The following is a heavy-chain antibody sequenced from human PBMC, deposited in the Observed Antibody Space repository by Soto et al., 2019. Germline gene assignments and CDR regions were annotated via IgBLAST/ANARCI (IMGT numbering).Heavy chain of an antibody. Sequence: PGGSLRLSCAASGFTFSSYWMSWVRQAPGKGLEWVANIKQDGSEKYYVDSVKGRFTISRDNAKNSLYLQMNSLRAEDTAAYYCARTLGYCSSTSCYTFDYWGQGTLVTVSS. CDR3: ARTLGYCSSTSCYTFDY. CDR1: GFTFSSYW. D-gene: IGHD2-2*02. J-gene: IGHJ4*02. V-gene: IGHV3-7*01. CDR2: IKQDGSEK.